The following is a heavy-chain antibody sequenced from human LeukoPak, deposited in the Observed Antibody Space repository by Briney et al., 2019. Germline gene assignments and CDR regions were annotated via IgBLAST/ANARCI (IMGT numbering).Heavy chain of an antibody. CDR3: ARRISNIFDWFDS. CDR2: IFPRDSRT. Sequence: GDSLKISCKGSGYSFTSYYIGWLRRMPGKGLEWMGFIFPRDSRTTYSPSFQGQVTFSVNESISTAYLQWSSLKASDTAMYYCARRISNIFDWFDSWGQGTQVIVSS. CDR1: GYSFTSYY. V-gene: IGHV5-51*01. J-gene: IGHJ5*01. D-gene: IGHD3-3*01.